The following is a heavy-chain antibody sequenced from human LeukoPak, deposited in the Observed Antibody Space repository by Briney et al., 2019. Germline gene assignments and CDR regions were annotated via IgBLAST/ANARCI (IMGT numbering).Heavy chain of an antibody. CDR3: ANAYRGSGSYFRGGYFDN. D-gene: IGHD3-10*01. Sequence: SETLSLTCTVSGGSISSSGYYWGWIRQPPGKGLEWIGSIYYSGSIYYNPSFKSRVTISVDTSKNQFSLKLTSVTAADSAVYYCANAYRGSGSYFRGGYFDNWGQGTLVTVSS. J-gene: IGHJ4*02. CDR1: GGSISSSGYY. V-gene: IGHV4-39*01. CDR2: IYYSGSI.